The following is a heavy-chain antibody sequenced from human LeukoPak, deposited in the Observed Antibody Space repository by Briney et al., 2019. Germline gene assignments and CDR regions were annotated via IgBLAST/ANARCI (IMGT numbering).Heavy chain of an antibody. Sequence: GGSLRLSCAASGFTLSDYNLDWVRQAPGKGLEWVSYISKSSRTIYYADSVKGRFTISRDNAENSLYLQMSGLRAEDTAVYYCARAKTGFYAVDVWGQGTTVTVSS. J-gene: IGHJ6*02. V-gene: IGHV3-48*04. CDR2: ISKSSRTI. CDR1: GFTLSDYN. CDR3: ARAKTGFYAVDV.